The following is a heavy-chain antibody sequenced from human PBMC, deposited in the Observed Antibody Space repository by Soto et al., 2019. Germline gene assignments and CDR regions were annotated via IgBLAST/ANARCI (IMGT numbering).Heavy chain of an antibody. CDR2: IYYSGST. CDR3: ARQLGYCSGGSCYSASYYFDY. CDR1: GGSISSSSYY. J-gene: IGHJ4*02. V-gene: IGHV4-39*01. Sequence: SETLSLTCTVSGGSISSSSYYWGWIRQPPGKGLEWIGSIYYSGSTYYNPSLKSRVTISVDTSKNQFSLKLSSVTAADTAVYYCARQLGYCSGGSCYSASYYFDYWGQGTLVTVSS. D-gene: IGHD2-15*01.